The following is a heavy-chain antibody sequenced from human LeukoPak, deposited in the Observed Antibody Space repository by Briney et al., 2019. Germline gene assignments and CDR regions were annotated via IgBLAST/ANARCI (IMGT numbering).Heavy chain of an antibody. CDR2: INPNSGGT. CDR1: GYTFTGYY. D-gene: IGHD3-22*01. J-gene: IGHJ1*01. CDR3: ARAHYYDSSGYYYVSEYFQH. Sequence: GASVKVSCKASGYTFTGYYMHWARQAPGQGLEWMGWINPNSGGTNYAQKFQGRVTMTRDTSISTAYMELSRLRSDDTAVYYCARAHYYDSSGYYYVSEYFQHWGQGTLVTVSS. V-gene: IGHV1-2*02.